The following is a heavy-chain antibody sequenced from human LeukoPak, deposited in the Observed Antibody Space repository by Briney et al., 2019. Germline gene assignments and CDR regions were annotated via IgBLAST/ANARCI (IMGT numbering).Heavy chain of an antibody. V-gene: IGHV4-34*01. Sequence: SETLSLTCAVYGGSFSGYYWSWIRQPPGKGLEWIGEIDHRGDTEYNPSLRSRVITSLDTSRSQFSLRLSSVTAADTAVYFCASGPSRDGRNTNYFDYWSQGTLVTVSS. J-gene: IGHJ4*02. D-gene: IGHD1-26*01. CDR2: IDHRGDT. CDR3: ASGPSRDGRNTNYFDY. CDR1: GGSFSGYY.